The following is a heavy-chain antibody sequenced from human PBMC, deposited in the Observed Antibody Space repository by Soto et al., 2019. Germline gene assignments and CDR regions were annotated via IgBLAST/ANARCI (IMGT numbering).Heavy chain of an antibody. CDR1: GFTFSSYA. CDR2: VSNNGGST. CDR3: ARDDSYYCPETPGYALDV. D-gene: IGHD3-10*01. V-gene: IGHV3-64*07. J-gene: IGHJ3*01. Sequence: EVQLVESGGGLVQPGGSLRLFCEASGFTFSSYAMHWVRQAPGKGLEYVSTVSNNGGSTFYADSVKGRFTVSRDNSRNTLYLQMGSLRPEDMAVYYCARDDSYYCPETPGYALDVWGQGTMVTVSA.